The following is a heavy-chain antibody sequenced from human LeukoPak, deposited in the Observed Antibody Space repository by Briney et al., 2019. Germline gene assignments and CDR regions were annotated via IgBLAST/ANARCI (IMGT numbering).Heavy chain of an antibody. CDR2: IYSGGNT. V-gene: IGHV3-53*01. CDR1: GFTVSNNY. J-gene: IGHJ4*02. D-gene: IGHD3-9*01. Sequence: GGSLRLSCAASGFTVSNNYMNWVRQAPGKGLEWVSVIYSGGNTYYADSVKGRFTISRDNSKNTLYLQMNSLRAEDTAVYYCARELTGYSNRYFHYWGQGTLVTVSS. CDR3: ARELTGYSNRYFHY.